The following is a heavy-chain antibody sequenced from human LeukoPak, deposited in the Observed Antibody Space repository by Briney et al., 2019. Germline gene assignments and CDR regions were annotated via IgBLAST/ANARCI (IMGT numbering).Heavy chain of an antibody. CDR2: IYYSGST. D-gene: IGHD3-16*02. CDR1: GGSISSSSYY. V-gene: IGHV4-39*01. CDR3: ARVLTMGYVWGSYRAPTFDY. J-gene: IGHJ4*02. Sequence: SETLSLTCTVSGGSISSSSYYWGWIRQPPGKGLEWIGSIYYSGSTYYNPSLKSRVTISVDTSKNQFSLKLSSVTAADTAVYYCARVLTMGYVWGSYRAPTFDYWGQGTLVTVSS.